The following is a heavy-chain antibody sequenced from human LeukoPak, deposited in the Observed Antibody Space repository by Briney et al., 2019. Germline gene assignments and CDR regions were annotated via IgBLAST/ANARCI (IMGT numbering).Heavy chain of an antibody. CDR2: IIRVFTNA. CDR3: AREGHYDTSGYSPLGF. D-gene: IGHD3-22*01. CDR1: GVTFSTSG. V-gene: IGHV1-69*01. J-gene: IGHJ4*02. Sequence: SVKVSCKASGVTFSTSGMNWVRQAPGQGLEWIGGIIRVFTNANYAQKFQGRLTITADESTSTAYMELSSLTPEDTAMYYCAREGHYDTSGYSPLGFWGQGTLVGVSS.